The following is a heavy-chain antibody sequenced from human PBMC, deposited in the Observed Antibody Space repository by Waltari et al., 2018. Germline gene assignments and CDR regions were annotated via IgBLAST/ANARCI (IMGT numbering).Heavy chain of an antibody. CDR3: ARGPELKAATTEAPFDY. D-gene: IGHD5-12*01. CDR1: GFTFSSYE. V-gene: IGHV3-48*03. Sequence: EVQLVESGGGLVQTGGSLRVSGAASGFTFSSYEMTWVRRAPGKGLEWVSYISTGGTTIYYADSVKGRFTISRDNAKNSLYLQMNSLRAEDTAVYYCARGPELKAATTEAPFDYWGQGTLVTVSS. CDR2: ISTGGTTI. J-gene: IGHJ4*02.